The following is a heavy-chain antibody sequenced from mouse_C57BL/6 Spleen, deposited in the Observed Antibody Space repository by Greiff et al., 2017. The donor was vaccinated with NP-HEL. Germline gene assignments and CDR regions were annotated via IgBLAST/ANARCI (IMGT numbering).Heavy chain of an antibody. CDR1: GYTFTSYW. Sequence: VQLQQPGAELVMPGASVKLSCKASGYTFTSYWMHWVKQRPGQGLEWIGEIDPSDSYTNYNQKFKGKSTLTVDKSSSTAYMQLSSLTSEDSAVYYCARSGDYYGSKGYGGQGTTLTVSS. J-gene: IGHJ2*01. CDR2: IDPSDSYT. V-gene: IGHV1-69*01. D-gene: IGHD1-1*01. CDR3: ARSGDYYGSKGY.